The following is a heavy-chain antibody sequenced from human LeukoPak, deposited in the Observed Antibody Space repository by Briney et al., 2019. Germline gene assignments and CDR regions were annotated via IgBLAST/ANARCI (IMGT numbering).Heavy chain of an antibody. CDR1: GGSISSYY. Sequence: SETLSLTCTVSGGSISSYYWSWIRQPPGKGLEWIGYIYYSGSTNYNPSLKSRVTISVDTSKNQFSLNLSSVTAADTAIYYCARDNINAFDIWGQGTMVTVSS. J-gene: IGHJ3*02. D-gene: IGHD2/OR15-2a*01. V-gene: IGHV4-59*01. CDR3: ARDNINAFDI. CDR2: IYYSGST.